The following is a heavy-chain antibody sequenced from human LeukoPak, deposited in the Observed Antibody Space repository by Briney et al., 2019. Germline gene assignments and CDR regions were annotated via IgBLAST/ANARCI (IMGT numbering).Heavy chain of an antibody. CDR3: ARDSGLRTPPYDY. CDR1: GFTFSSYS. V-gene: IGHV3-21*01. D-gene: IGHD3-10*01. Sequence: PGGSLRLSCAASGFTFSSYSMNWVRQAPGKGLEWVSSISSSSSYIYYADSVKGRFTISRDNAKNSLYLQMNSLRAEDTAVYYCARDSGLRTPPYDYWGQGTLVTVSS. J-gene: IGHJ4*02. CDR2: ISSSSSYI.